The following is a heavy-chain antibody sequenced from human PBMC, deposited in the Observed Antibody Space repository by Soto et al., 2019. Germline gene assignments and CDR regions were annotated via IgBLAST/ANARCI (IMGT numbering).Heavy chain of an antibody. CDR1: GGTFSSYT. V-gene: IGHV1-69*04. D-gene: IGHD3-10*01. J-gene: IGHJ5*02. Sequence: ASVKVSCKASGGTFSSYTISWVRQAPGQGLEWMGRIIPILGIANYAQKFQGRVTIPADKSTSTAYMELSSLRSEDTAVYYCAKDRGAVWFGELLKNWFDPWGQGTLVTVSS. CDR3: AKDRGAVWFGELLKNWFDP. CDR2: IIPILGIA.